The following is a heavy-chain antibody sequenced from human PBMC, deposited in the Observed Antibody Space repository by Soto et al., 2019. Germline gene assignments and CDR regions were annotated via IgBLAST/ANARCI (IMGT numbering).Heavy chain of an antibody. J-gene: IGHJ3*02. CDR1: GGSISSGDYY. D-gene: IGHD3-22*01. CDR3: AGDESAYYYDSSGYQSHDAFDI. V-gene: IGHV4-30-4*01. CDR2: IYYSGST. Sequence: SETLSLTCTVSGGSISSGDYYWSWIRQPPGKGLEWIGYIYYSGSTYYNPSLKSRVTISVDTSKNQFSLKLSSVTAADTAVYYCAGDESAYYYDSSGYQSHDAFDIWGQGTMVTVSS.